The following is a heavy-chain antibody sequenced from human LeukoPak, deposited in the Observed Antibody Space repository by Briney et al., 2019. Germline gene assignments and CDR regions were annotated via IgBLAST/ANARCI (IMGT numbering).Heavy chain of an antibody. CDR1: GGSVSNSLYY. Sequence: SETLSLTCTVSGGSVSNSLYYWSWIRQPPGKGLEWIGYIYYNGDTNYNPSLKSRVIISIDTSSNQFSLRLNSMTAADTAVYYCARVPRAASWRSYDYWGQGSLVTVSS. CDR2: IYYNGDT. D-gene: IGHD5-18*01. J-gene: IGHJ4*02. V-gene: IGHV4-61*01. CDR3: ARVPRAASWRSYDY.